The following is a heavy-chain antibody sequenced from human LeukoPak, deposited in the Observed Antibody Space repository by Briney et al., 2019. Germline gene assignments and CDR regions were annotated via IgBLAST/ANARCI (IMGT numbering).Heavy chain of an antibody. CDR1: GGSFSGYY. Sequence: SETLSLTCAVYGGSFSGYYWSWIRQPPGKGLEWIGEINHSGSTNYNPSLKSRVTISVDTSKNQFSLKLSSVTAADTAVYYCARVPSAAGPSGYYGMDVWGQGTTVTVSS. V-gene: IGHV4-34*01. CDR2: INHSGST. J-gene: IGHJ6*02. CDR3: ARVPSAAGPSGYYGMDV. D-gene: IGHD6-13*01.